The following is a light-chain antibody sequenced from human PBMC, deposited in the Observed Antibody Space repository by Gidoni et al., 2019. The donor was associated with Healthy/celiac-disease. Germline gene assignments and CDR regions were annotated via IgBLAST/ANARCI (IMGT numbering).Light chain of an antibody. Sequence: QHVLTQWPSASAPLGASGKLTCTLSSGHSSNAIALHQQQPEKGPRFLMKLNSDGRHSRGDGIPYRFSGSSSGAERYLTISTLQSEDESCYYWQTCGTGIWVFGGGTKLTVL. J-gene: IGLJ3*02. V-gene: IGLV4-69*01. CDR3: QTCGTGIWV. CDR1: SGHSSNA. CDR2: LNSDGRH.